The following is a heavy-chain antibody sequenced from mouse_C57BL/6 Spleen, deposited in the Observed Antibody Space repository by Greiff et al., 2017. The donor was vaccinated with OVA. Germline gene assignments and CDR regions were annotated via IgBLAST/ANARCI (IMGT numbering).Heavy chain of an antibody. J-gene: IGHJ3*01. CDR3: ARGINYDYDGAY. Sequence: EVQLQQSGPELVKPGASVKISCKASGYTFTDYYMNWVKQSHGKSLEWIGDINPNNGGTSYNQKFKGKATLTVDKSSSTAYMELRSLTSEDSAVYYCARGINYDYDGAYWGQGTLVTVSA. CDR2: INPNNGGT. D-gene: IGHD2-4*01. V-gene: IGHV1-26*01. CDR1: GYTFTDYY.